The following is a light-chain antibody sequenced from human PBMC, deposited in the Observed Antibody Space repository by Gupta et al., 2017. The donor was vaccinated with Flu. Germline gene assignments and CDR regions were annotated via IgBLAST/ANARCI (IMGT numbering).Light chain of an antibody. CDR1: NSNLGSNL. Sequence: QSVLTPSSSVSGTPGQRVTISCSGSNSNLGSNLVNWYQQPPGTAPKLLIYAYNQRPSGVPGRFSATKCGTSASLASSGLQAEDEADYYCAAGDDSRNGWVFGGGTKLTVL. CDR2: AYN. V-gene: IGLV1-44*01. CDR3: AAGDDSRNGWV. J-gene: IGLJ3*02.